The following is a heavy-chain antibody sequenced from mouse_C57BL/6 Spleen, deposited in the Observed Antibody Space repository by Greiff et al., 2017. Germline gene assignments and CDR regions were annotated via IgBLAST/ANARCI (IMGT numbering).Heavy chain of an antibody. D-gene: IGHD1-1*01. CDR2: IDPSDSYT. Sequence: QVQLQQPGAELVMPGASVKLSCKASGYTFTSYWMHWVKQRPGQGLEWIGEIDPSDSYTNYNQKFKGKSTLTVDKSSSTAYMQLSSLTSEDSAVYYCARVPGYGSGTWFAYWGQGTLVTVSA. CDR3: ARVPGYGSGTWFAY. V-gene: IGHV1-69*01. CDR1: GYTFTSYW. J-gene: IGHJ3*01.